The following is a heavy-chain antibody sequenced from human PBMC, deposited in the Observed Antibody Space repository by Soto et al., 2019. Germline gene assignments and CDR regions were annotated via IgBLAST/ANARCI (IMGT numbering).Heavy chain of an antibody. J-gene: IGHJ4*02. CDR1: GGTFSSYA. CDR2: IIPIFGTA. CDR3: AREGSSGYYYAY. Sequence: ASVKVSCKASGGTFSSYAISWVRQAPGQGLEWMGGIIPIFGTANYAQKFRGRVTITADESTSTAYMELSSLRSEDTAVYYCAREGSSGYYYAYWGQGTLVTVSS. D-gene: IGHD3-22*01. V-gene: IGHV1-69*13.